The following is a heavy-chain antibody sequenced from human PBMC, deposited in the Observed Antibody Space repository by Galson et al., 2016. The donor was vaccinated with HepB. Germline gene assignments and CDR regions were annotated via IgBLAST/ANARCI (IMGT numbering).Heavy chain of an antibody. D-gene: IGHD1-1*01. J-gene: IGHJ4*02. CDR2: INQDGSEQ. Sequence: SLRLSCAASGLTFSRFWMPWVRQAPGKGLEWVANINQDGSEQHYLDSVRGRFTISRDNAKNSLYLQMNSLRAEDTAVYFCARAYQYTLDYWGQGTLVTVSS. CDR3: ARAYQYTLDY. V-gene: IGHV3-7*04. CDR1: GLTFSRFW.